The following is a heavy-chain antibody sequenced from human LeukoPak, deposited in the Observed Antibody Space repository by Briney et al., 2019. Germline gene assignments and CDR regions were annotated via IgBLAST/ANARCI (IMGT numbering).Heavy chain of an antibody. CDR1: GFTFSNYW. V-gene: IGHV3-7*01. J-gene: IGHJ4*02. Sequence: GGSLRLSCAASGFTFSNYWMHWVRQAPGKGLEWVANIKQDGSEKYYVDSVKGRFTISRDNAKNSLYLQMNSLRAEDTAVYYCAREAVAGTRHLPWGQGTLVTVSS. D-gene: IGHD6-19*01. CDR3: AREAVAGTRHLP. CDR2: IKQDGSEK.